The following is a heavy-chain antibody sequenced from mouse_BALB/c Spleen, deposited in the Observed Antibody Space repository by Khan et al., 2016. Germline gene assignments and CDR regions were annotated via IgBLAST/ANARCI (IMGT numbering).Heavy chain of an antibody. CDR1: GYSITSDYA. J-gene: IGHJ3*01. CDR2: ISYSGNT. Sequence: EVQLVESGPGLVKPSQSLSLTCTVTGYSITSDYAWNWIRQFPGNKLGWMGYISYSGNTSYNPSLKNRITITRDTSKNQFFLQLNSVTTEDTATYYCARSKTATRLFAYWGQGTLVTVAA. CDR3: ARSKTATRLFAY. V-gene: IGHV3-2*02. D-gene: IGHD1-2*01.